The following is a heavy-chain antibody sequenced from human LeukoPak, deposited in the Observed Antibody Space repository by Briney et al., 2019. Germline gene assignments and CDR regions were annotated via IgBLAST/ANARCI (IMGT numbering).Heavy chain of an antibody. CDR3: AREPQSIAVAPPFDY. CDR1: GYTFTSYA. J-gene: IGHJ4*02. Sequence: ASVKVSCKASGYTFTSYAMNWVRQAPGQGLEWMGWINTNTGNPTYAQDFTGRFVFSLDTSVSTAYLQISSLKAEDTAVYYCAREPQSIAVAPPFDYWGQGTLVTVSS. CDR2: INTNTGNP. V-gene: IGHV7-4-1*02. D-gene: IGHD6-19*01.